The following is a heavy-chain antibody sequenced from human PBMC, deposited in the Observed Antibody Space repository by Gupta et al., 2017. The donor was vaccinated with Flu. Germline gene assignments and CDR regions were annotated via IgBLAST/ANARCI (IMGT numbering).Heavy chain of an antibody. V-gene: IGHV3-15*01. D-gene: IGHD4-17*01. CDR2: IRRKFDGGKT. CDR3: AADNTVDDYDPFFEN. CDR1: GFTFTDFW. J-gene: IGHJ4*02. Sequence: EGQLVESGGDLVKPGGSLSPPCAAAGFTFTDFWMSWVRQAPGKGREWIGRIRRKFDGGKTAYAAPWKGRFIISRDDSKNALYLQMSGLRNEDTAVYYCAADNTVDDYDPFFENWGQGTLVTVSS.